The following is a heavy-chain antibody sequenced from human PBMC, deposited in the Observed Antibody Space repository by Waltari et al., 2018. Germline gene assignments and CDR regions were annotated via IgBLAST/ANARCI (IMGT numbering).Heavy chain of an antibody. D-gene: IGHD6-13*01. V-gene: IGHV3-48*04. CDR1: GFPFSSYS. Sequence: EVQLVESGGGLVQPGGSLSLSFPASGFPFSSYSMNWFRQAPGKGLEWVSYISSSSSTIYYADSVKGRFTISRDNAKNSLYLQMNSLRAEDTAVYYCASIAARDYFDYWGQGTLVTVSS. J-gene: IGHJ4*02. CDR3: ASIAARDYFDY. CDR2: ISSSSSTI.